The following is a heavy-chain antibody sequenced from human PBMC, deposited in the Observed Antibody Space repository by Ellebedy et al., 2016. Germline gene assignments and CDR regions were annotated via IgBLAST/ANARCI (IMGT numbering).Heavy chain of an antibody. CDR1: GGTFSSYA. J-gene: IGHJ6*02. CDR2: IIPILGIA. V-gene: IGHV1-69*04. CDR3: ARVDTVTTVNYYYYGMDV. D-gene: IGHD4-17*01. Sequence: ASVKVSCKASGGTFSSYAISWVRQAPGQGLEWMGRIIPILGIANYAQKFQGRVTITADKSTSTAYMELSSLRSEDTAMYYCARVDTVTTVNYYYYGMDVWGQGTTVTVSS.